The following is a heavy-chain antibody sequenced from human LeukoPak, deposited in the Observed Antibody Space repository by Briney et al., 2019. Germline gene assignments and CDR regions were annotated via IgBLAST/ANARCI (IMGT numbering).Heavy chain of an antibody. CDR1: GGSISGTNW. V-gene: IGHV4/OR15-8*02. Sequence: MSSETLSLTCGVSGGSISGTNWWSCVRQPPGRGLEGIGEISLAGQTNYNPSLNGRVTMSLDKSSNQLSLHLTSVTAADTATYYCSRESGPFCPFGYWGQGTLVIVSS. CDR2: ISLAGQT. CDR3: SRESGPFCPFGY. J-gene: IGHJ4*02. D-gene: IGHD1-26*01.